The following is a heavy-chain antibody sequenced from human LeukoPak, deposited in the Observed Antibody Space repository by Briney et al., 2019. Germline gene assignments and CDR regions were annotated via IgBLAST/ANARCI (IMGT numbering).Heavy chain of an antibody. CDR1: GFTFSSYA. CDR2: ISYDGSNK. V-gene: IGHV3-30*01. D-gene: IGHD5-18*01. CDR3: ARGIQLWFGYMDV. Sequence: PGGSLRLSCAASGFTFSSYAMHWVRQAPGKGLEWVAVISYDGSNKYYADSVKGRFTISRDNSKNTLYLQMNSLRAEDTAVYYCARGIQLWFGYMDVWAKGPRSPSP. J-gene: IGHJ6*03.